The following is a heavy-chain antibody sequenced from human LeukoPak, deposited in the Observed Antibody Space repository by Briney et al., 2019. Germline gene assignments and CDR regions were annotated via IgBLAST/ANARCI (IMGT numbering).Heavy chain of an antibody. D-gene: IGHD3-3*01. V-gene: IGHV4-59*08. Sequence: SETLSLTCTVSGTSISSHYWNWIRQPPGKGLEWIGYIYYTGSTNYNPSLKSRVTISLDTSKNQFSLRLSSVTAADTAVYYCARGVPYDFWSGYPNNWFDPWGQGTLVTVSS. CDR2: IYYTGST. CDR3: ARGVPYDFWSGYPNNWFDP. CDR1: GTSISSHY. J-gene: IGHJ5*02.